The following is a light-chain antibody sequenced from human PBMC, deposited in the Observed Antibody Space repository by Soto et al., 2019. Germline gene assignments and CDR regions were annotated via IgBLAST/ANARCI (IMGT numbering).Light chain of an antibody. CDR2: GAS. V-gene: IGKV3-20*01. Sequence: EIVLTQSPGTLSLSPGERATLSCRASQRVSSSYLAWYQQKPGQAPRLLIYGASSRATGIPDRFSGSGSATDFILTISRLEPEDFAVYYCQQYGRSLWTFGQGTKVEIK. CDR1: QRVSSSY. J-gene: IGKJ1*01. CDR3: QQYGRSLWT.